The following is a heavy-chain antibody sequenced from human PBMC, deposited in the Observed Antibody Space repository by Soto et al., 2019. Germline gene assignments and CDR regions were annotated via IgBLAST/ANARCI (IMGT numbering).Heavy chain of an antibody. V-gene: IGHV3-23*01. Sequence: GGSLRLSCAASGFTFGSSWMHWVRQAPGKGLEWVSVISGSGGSTYYADSVKGRFTISRDNSKNTLYLQMNSLRAEDTAVYYCAKLSSGWFGPFDYWGQGPLVTVSS. J-gene: IGHJ4*02. CDR1: GFTFGSSW. CDR3: AKLSSGWFGPFDY. D-gene: IGHD6-19*01. CDR2: ISGSGGST.